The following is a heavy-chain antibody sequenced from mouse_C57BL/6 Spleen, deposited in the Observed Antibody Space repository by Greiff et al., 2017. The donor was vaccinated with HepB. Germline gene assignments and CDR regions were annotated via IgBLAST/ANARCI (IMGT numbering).Heavy chain of an antibody. CDR1: GFTFSDYY. Sequence: EVKLMESGGGLVQPGGSLKLSCAASGFTFSDYYMYWVRQTPEKRLEWVAYISNGGGSTYYPDTVKGRFTISRDNAKNTLYLQVSRLKSEDTAMYYCARRDYGSSYGYWYFDVWGTGTTVTVSS. V-gene: IGHV5-12*01. CDR3: ARRDYGSSYGYWYFDV. J-gene: IGHJ1*03. D-gene: IGHD1-1*01. CDR2: ISNGGGST.